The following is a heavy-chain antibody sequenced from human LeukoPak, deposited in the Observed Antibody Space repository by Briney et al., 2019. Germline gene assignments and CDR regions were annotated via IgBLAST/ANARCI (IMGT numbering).Heavy chain of an antibody. Sequence: SETLSLTCTVSGGSISSSSYYWGWIRQPPGKGLEWIGSIYYSGSTYYNPSLKSRVTISVDTSKNQFSLKLSSVTAADTAVYYCARVDYDYGGLYYYYYYMDVWGKGTTVTVSS. V-gene: IGHV4-39*07. D-gene: IGHD4-23*01. CDR2: IYYSGST. CDR3: ARVDYDYGGLYYYYYYMDV. J-gene: IGHJ6*03. CDR1: GGSISSSSYY.